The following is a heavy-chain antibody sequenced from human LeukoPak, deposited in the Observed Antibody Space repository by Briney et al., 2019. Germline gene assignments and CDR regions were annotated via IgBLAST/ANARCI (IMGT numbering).Heavy chain of an antibody. CDR1: GYTLTELS. V-gene: IGHV1-24*01. D-gene: IGHD1-26*01. CDR3: ATDHLVAWELLRLDY. Sequence: ASLKVSCTVSGYTLTELSMHWVRQAPGKGLEWMGGFDPEDGETIYAQKFQGRVTMTEDTSTDTAYMELSSLRSEDTAVYYCATDHLVAWELLRLDYWGQGTLVTVSS. CDR2: FDPEDGET. J-gene: IGHJ4*02.